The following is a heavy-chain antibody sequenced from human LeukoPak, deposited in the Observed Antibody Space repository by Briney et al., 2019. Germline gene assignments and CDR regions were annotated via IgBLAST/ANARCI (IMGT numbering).Heavy chain of an antibody. CDR1: GYSISSGYY. D-gene: IGHD4-23*01. CDR2: IYYSGST. V-gene: IGHV4-38-2*01. CDR3: ARLTVAESFDF. Sequence: KPSETLSLTCAVSGYSISSGYYWGWIRQPPGKGLGWIGSIYYSGSTYYNPSLMSRVTISVGTSKTQFSLKLSSVTAADTALYYCARLTVAESFDFWGQGTMVTVSS. J-gene: IGHJ3*01.